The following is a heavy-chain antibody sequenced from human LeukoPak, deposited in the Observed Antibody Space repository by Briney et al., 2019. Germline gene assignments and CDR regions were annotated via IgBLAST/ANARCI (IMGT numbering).Heavy chain of an antibody. V-gene: IGHV3-48*03. D-gene: IGHD1-1*01. J-gene: IGHJ3*02. CDR2: ISSSGSTI. CDR3: ARGHFYNRKAFDI. CDR1: GFTFSSYE. Sequence: GGSLRLSCAASGFTFSSYEMNWVRQAPGKGLEWVSHISSSGSTIYYADSVKGRFTISRDNAKNSLYLQMNSLRAEDTTVYYCARGHFYNRKAFDIWGQGTMVTVSS.